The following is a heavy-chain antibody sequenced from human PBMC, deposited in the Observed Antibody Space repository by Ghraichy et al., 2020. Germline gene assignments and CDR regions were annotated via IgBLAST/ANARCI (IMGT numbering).Heavy chain of an antibody. V-gene: IGHV3-15*01. CDR2: IISTTDGGTT. D-gene: IGHD2-8*01. CDR1: GLSLSNAW. Sequence: GESLNISCAASGLSLSNAWMNWVRQAPGMGLEWVGRIISTTDGGTTDYAAPVKGRFTISRDDSDNILYLQMNSLKTEDTGVYYCTTDPRFCTKNFCQARTRVYWGQGSLVTVSS. J-gene: IGHJ4*02. CDR3: TTDPRFCTKNFCQARTRVY.